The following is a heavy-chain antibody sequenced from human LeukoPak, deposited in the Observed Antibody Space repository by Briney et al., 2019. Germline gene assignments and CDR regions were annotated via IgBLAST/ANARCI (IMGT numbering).Heavy chain of an antibody. Sequence: GESLKISCAASGFTFSSYTMNWVRQAPGKGLEWVSSISSSSSYMYYADSVKGRFTISRDNAKNSLYLQMNSLRAEDTAVYYCARDRDVPAIGMDVWGQGTTVTVSS. J-gene: IGHJ6*02. CDR3: ARDRDVPAIGMDV. V-gene: IGHV3-21*06. CDR1: GFTFSSYT. CDR2: ISSSSSYM.